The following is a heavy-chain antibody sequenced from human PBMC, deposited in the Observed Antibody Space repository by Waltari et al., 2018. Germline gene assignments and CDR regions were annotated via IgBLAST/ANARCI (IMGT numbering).Heavy chain of an antibody. CDR2: IYHSGST. Sequence: QVQLQESGPGLVKPSETLSLTCAVSGYSISSGYYWGWIRQPPGKGLEWIGSIYHSGSTDYNPSLKSRVTIAVDTSKNQFSLKLSSVTAADTAVYYCARRFGDFDYWGQGTLVTVSS. J-gene: IGHJ4*02. V-gene: IGHV4-38-2*01. CDR1: GYSISSGYY. CDR3: ARRFGDFDY. D-gene: IGHD3-10*01.